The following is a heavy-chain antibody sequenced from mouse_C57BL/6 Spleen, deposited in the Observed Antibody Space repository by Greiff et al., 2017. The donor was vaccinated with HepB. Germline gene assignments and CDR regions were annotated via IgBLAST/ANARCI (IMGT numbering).Heavy chain of an antibody. D-gene: IGHD2-3*01. V-gene: IGHV5-15*04. CDR1: GFTFSDYG. J-gene: IGHJ3*01. CDR2: ISNLAYSI. CDR3: AGREVEYDLEGWFAY. Sequence: DVMLVESGGGLVQPGGSLKLSCAASGFTFSDYGMAWVRQAPRKGPEWVAFISNLAYSIYYADTVTGRFTISRENAKNTLYLEMSSLRSEDTAMYYCAGREVEYDLEGWFAYWGQGTLVTVSA.